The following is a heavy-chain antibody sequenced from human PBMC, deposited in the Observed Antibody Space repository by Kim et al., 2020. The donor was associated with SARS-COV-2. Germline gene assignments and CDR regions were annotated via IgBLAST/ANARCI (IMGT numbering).Heavy chain of an antibody. CDR1: GFTFSSYA. CDR2: IWYDGSNK. V-gene: IGHV3-33*06. J-gene: IGHJ4*02. D-gene: IGHD5-12*01. CDR3: AKDRSGYGDY. Sequence: GGSLRLSCAASGFTFSSYAMHWVRQAPGKGLEWVAVIWYDGSNKYYSDFVKGRFTISRDNSKNTLYLQMNSLRAEDTAVYYCAKDRSGYGDYWGQGTLVTVSS.